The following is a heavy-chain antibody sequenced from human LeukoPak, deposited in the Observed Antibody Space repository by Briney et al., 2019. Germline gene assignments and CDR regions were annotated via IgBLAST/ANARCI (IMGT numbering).Heavy chain of an antibody. J-gene: IGHJ5*02. V-gene: IGHV5-51*01. D-gene: IGHD6-19*01. CDR3: ARSRDSSGWYEGWFDP. CDR1: GYSFTSYW. Sequence: GESLQISRKGSGYSFTSYWIGWVRQMPGKGLEWMGIIYPGDSDTRYSPSFQGQVTISADKSISTAYLQWSSLKASDTAMYYCARSRDSSGWYEGWFDPWGQGTLVTVSS. CDR2: IYPGDSDT.